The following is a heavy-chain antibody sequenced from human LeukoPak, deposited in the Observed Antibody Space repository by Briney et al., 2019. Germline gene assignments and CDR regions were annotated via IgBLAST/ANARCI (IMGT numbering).Heavy chain of an antibody. CDR3: ARDRGASTWFSYFDH. D-gene: IGHD6-13*01. Sequence: GGSLRLSCAASGFTFNYYAMHWLRQAPGKGLEWVAVISNDGTSKYYVDSVEGRFTISRDISKNTVSLQMNSLRPEDTAIYYCARDRGASTWFSYFDHWGQGTLVTVSS. CDR2: ISNDGTSK. V-gene: IGHV3-30-3*01. CDR1: GFTFNYYA. J-gene: IGHJ4*02.